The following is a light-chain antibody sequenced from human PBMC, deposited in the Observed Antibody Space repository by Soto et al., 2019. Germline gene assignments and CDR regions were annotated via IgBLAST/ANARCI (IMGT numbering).Light chain of an antibody. CDR3: KQYNSWWK. Sequence: DIQMPNSHSTISASVLYIVTITFRASQSVNTWLAWYQQKPGKAPKVLIYRASVLESGVPSRFSGSGSGTEFTLTISSLQPDDFATYYCKQYNSWWKCGQGTKGDIK. J-gene: IGKJ1*01. V-gene: IGKV1-5*03. CDR1: QSVNTW. CDR2: RAS.